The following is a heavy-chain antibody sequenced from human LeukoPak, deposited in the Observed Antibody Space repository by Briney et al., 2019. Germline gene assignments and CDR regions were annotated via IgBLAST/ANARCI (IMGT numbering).Heavy chain of an antibody. CDR1: GGSISSYY. D-gene: IGHD3-22*01. CDR3: ARRVRYYYYMDV. CDR2: IYYSGST. J-gene: IGHJ6*03. V-gene: IGHV4-59*12. Sequence: SETLSLTCTVSGGSISSYYWSWIRQPPGKGLEWIGYIYYSGSTNYNPSLKSRVTISVDRSKNQFSLKLSSVTAADTAVYYCARRVRYYYYMDVWGKGTTVTVSS.